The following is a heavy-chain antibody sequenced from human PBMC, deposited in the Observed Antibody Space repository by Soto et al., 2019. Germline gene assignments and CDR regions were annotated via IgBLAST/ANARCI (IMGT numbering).Heavy chain of an antibody. CDR3: AHTLLWFEGKEGYYFDY. V-gene: IGHV2-5*02. J-gene: IGHJ4*02. Sequence: QITLKESGPTLVKPTQTLTLTCTFSEFSLSTSGEGVGWIRQPPGKALQWLALIYWDDHKRYSPSLKTRVTITKDASRNQVVLTMTNMDPVDTATYYCAHTLLWFEGKEGYYFDYWGQGTLVTVSS. D-gene: IGHD3-10*01. CDR1: EFSLSTSGEG. CDR2: IYWDDHK.